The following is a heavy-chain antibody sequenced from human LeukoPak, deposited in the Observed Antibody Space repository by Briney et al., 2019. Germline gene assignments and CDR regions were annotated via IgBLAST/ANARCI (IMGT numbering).Heavy chain of an antibody. Sequence: GGSLRLSCAASGFTFSSYEMNWVRQAPGKGLEWVSYISSSGSTIYYADSVKGRFTISRDNAKNSLYLQMNSLRAEDTAVYYCARDKVEQLAGSGYPYYYMDVWGKGTTVTISS. CDR3: ARDKVEQLAGSGYPYYYMDV. CDR2: ISSSGSTI. V-gene: IGHV3-48*03. J-gene: IGHJ6*03. D-gene: IGHD2-15*01. CDR1: GFTFSSYE.